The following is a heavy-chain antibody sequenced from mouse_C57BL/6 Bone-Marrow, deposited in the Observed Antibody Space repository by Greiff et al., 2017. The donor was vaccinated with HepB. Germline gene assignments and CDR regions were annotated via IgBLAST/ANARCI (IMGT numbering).Heavy chain of an antibody. J-gene: IGHJ4*01. Sequence: QVQLQQPGAELVKPGASVKLSCKASGYTFTSYWMQWVKQRPGQGLEWIGEIDPSDSYTNYNQKFKGKATLTVDTSSSTAYMQLSSLTSEDSAVYYCARLPYAMHHWAQGTSATVSS. V-gene: IGHV1-50*01. CDR2: IDPSDSYT. CDR3: ARLPYAMHH. CDR1: GYTFTSYW.